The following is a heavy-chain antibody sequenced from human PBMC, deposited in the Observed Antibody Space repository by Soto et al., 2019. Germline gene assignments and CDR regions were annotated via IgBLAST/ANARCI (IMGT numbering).Heavy chain of an antibody. Sequence: QLQLQESGSGLVKPSQTLSLTCAVSGGSISSGGYSWSWIRQPPGKGLEGIGYIYHSGSIYYNPSRKSRVTISVDRSKNHYSLTRSSVTAAATAVYYCARLPDYWGQGTLVTVSS. CDR1: GGSISSGGYS. J-gene: IGHJ4*02. V-gene: IGHV4-30-2*01. CDR3: ARLPDY. CDR2: IYHSGSI.